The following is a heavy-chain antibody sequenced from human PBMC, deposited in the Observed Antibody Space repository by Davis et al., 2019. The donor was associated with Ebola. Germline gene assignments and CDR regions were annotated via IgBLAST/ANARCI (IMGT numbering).Heavy chain of an antibody. Sequence: SQTLSLTCAISGDSVSRNSAAWNWLRQSPSRGLEWLGRTYYRYKWCNDYAVSVKRRITINPDTSKNQFSLQLNSVTPADTAVYYCARGGWYVLDYWGQGTLVTVSS. CDR1: GDSVSRNSAA. CDR2: TYYRYKWCN. V-gene: IGHV6-1*01. CDR3: ARGGWYVLDY. D-gene: IGHD6-19*01. J-gene: IGHJ4*02.